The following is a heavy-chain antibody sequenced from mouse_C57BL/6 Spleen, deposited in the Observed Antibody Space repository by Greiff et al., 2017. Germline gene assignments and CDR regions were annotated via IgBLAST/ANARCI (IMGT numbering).Heavy chain of an antibody. J-gene: IGHJ4*01. CDR2: INYDGSST. V-gene: IGHV5-16*01. Sequence: EVMLVESEGGLVQPGSSMKLSCTASGFTFSDYYMAWVRQVPEKGLEWVANINYDGSSTYYLDSLKSRFIISRDNAKNILYLQMSSLKSEDTATYYCARVITTVVVDYAMDYWGQGTSVTVSS. CDR1: GFTFSDYY. D-gene: IGHD1-1*01. CDR3: ARVITTVVVDYAMDY.